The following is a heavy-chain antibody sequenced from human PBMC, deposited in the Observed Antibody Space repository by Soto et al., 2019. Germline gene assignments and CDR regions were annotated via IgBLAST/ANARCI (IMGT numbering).Heavy chain of an antibody. CDR1: GGTFSSYA. D-gene: IGHD3-10*01. J-gene: IGHJ1*01. Sequence: VQVVQSGAEVKKPGSSVKVSCKASGGTFSSYALSWVRQAPGQGLEWMGGIIHICGTANYAQKFQGRVTITADESTSTAYMELSSLRSDDTAVYYCATNPGPYYYGSGTPGSGYFQHWGQGTLVTVSS. CDR3: ATNPGPYYYGSGTPGSGYFQH. V-gene: IGHV1-69*01. CDR2: IIHICGTA.